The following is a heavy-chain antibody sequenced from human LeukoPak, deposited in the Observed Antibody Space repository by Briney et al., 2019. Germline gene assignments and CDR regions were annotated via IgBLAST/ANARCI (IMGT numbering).Heavy chain of an antibody. CDR3: ARQHWPDKFVDF. CDR1: GNTFSGSY. V-gene: IGHV1-2*02. Sequence: ASVRVSCKGSGNTFSGSYVHWVRQAPDQGLEWMVWIDPNSAGTNTNYAQKFQDRVTFTRDASVSAAYMELSRLTTDDTAVYYCARQHWPDKFVDFWGQGTLVTVSS. D-gene: IGHD1-1*01. J-gene: IGHJ4*02. CDR2: IDPNSAGTNT.